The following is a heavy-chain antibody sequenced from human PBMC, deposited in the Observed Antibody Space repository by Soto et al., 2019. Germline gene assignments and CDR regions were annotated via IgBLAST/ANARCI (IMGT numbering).Heavy chain of an antibody. CDR3: ARDPPSSAYHDTKGSYYYYGMDV. D-gene: IGHD3-9*01. J-gene: IGHJ6*02. Sequence: PVGSLRLSCAASGFTFSSYSMNWVRQAPGKGLEWVSYISSSSSTIYYADSVKGRFTISRDNAKNSLYLQMNSLRDEDTAVYYCARDPPSSAYHDTKGSYYYYGMDVWGQGTTVTVSS. CDR1: GFTFSSYS. CDR2: ISSSSSTI. V-gene: IGHV3-48*02.